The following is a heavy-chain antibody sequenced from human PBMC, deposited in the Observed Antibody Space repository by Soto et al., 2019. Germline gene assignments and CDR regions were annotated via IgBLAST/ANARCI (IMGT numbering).Heavy chain of an antibody. CDR3: ARGVRTGFYGMDV. CDR2: IIPIFGTS. J-gene: IGHJ6*02. D-gene: IGHD3-10*01. V-gene: IGHV1-69*01. Sequence: QVQLVQSGADVKKPGSSVKVSCKASGGTLSNYALSWVRQAPGQGLEWVGGIIPIFGTSNYAQNFQGRVTITADESTSTAYMEMSILISEDTAVYDCARGVRTGFYGMDVWGPGTTVTVSS. CDR1: GGTLSNYA.